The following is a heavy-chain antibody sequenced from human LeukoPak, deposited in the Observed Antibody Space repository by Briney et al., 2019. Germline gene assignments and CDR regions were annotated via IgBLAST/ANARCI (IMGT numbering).Heavy chain of an antibody. V-gene: IGHV1-18*01. CDR1: GYTFTSYG. D-gene: IGHD5-24*01. CDR2: ISAYNGNT. Sequence: ASVKVSCKASGYTFTSYGISWVRQAPGQGLEWMGWISAYNGNTNYAQKLQGRVTMTTDTSTSTAYMELSSLRSDDTAVYYCVRAMAPLDTFNYQYAMDVWGQGTMVTVSS. J-gene: IGHJ6*02. CDR3: VRAMAPLDTFNYQYAMDV.